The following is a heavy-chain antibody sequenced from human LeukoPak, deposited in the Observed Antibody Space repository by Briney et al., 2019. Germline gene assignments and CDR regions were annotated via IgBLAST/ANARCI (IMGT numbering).Heavy chain of an antibody. CDR2: INPNSGGT. D-gene: IGHD6-6*01. Sequence: ASVKVSCKASGYTFTGYYMHWVRQAPGQGLEWMGWINPNSGGTNYAQKFQSRVTMTRDTPTRTAFMELNRLTSDDTAVYYCARTSIAARRADFDYWGQGTVVTVSS. J-gene: IGHJ4*02. V-gene: IGHV1-2*02. CDR3: ARTSIAARRADFDY. CDR1: GYTFTGYY.